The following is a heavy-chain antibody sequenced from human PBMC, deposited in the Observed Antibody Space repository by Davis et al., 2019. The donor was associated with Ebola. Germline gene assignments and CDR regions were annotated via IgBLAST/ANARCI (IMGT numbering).Heavy chain of an antibody. CDR2: IWYDGSNK. Sequence: GGSLRLSCVASGMTFSNYGMHWVRQAPGKGLEWVAVIWYDGSNKYYADSVKGRFTISRDNSKNTLYLQMNSLRAEDTAVYYCARGEGRIAAAGTDYWGQGTLVTVSS. V-gene: IGHV3-33*01. J-gene: IGHJ4*02. CDR3: ARGEGRIAAAGTDY. CDR1: GMTFSNYG. D-gene: IGHD6-13*01.